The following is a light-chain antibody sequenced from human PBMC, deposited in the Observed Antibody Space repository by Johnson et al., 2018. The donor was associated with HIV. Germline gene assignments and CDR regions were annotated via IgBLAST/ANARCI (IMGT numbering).Light chain of an antibody. CDR3: ATWDRSLTFGGF. CDR2: ENN. CDR1: SSNIGTND. V-gene: IGLV1-51*02. J-gene: IGLJ1*01. Sequence: QSVLTQPPSVSAAPGQKVTVSCYGSSSNIGTNDVSWYQQFPGAGPKLLIYENNKRPSGIPDRFSGSKYGTSATLGITGRLTGDEADYYCATWDRSLTFGGFFGPGTNVPVL.